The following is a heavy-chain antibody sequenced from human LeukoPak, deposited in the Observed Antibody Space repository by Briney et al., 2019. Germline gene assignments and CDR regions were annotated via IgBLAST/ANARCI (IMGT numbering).Heavy chain of an antibody. D-gene: IGHD5-18*01. J-gene: IGHJ3*02. CDR1: GFTFSNYA. CDR2: ISSSARSA. CDR3: AKDQRSGEYNYGWGPFDI. Sequence: PGGSLRLSCEVSGFTFSNYAMNWVRQAPGKGLEWVSSISSSARSAVYGDSVRGRFTTSRVNAENTLYLQMNNLRADDTAIYYCAKDQRSGEYNYGWGPFDIWGQGTMVTVSS. V-gene: IGHV3-23*01.